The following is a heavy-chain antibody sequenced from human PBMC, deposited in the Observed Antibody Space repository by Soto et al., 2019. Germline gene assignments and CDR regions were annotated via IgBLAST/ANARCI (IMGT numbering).Heavy chain of an antibody. J-gene: IGHJ4*02. V-gene: IGHV3-9*01. Sequence: EVQLVESGGALVQPGRSLRLSCAASGFTFHDYAMHWVRQAPGKGPEWVSGISWDSTSIGYADSVKGRFTISRDNAKKSLYLQMNSLRAEDTAVYFSAKDFTTMVRLCDYWGQGTLVTVSS. CDR3: AKDFTTMVRLCDY. CDR1: GFTFHDYA. CDR2: ISWDSTSI. D-gene: IGHD5-18*01.